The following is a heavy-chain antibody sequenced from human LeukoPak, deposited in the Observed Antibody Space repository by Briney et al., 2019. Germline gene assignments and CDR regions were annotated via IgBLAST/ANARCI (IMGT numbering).Heavy chain of an antibody. J-gene: IGHJ3*02. D-gene: IGHD3-3*01. CDR3: ARGGGAFDI. V-gene: IGHV6-1*01. Sequence: SQTLSLTCAVSGDSVSSNTTGWNWIRQSPSRGLEWLGRTYYRSKWYNDYAVSVKSRITINPDTSKNQFSLQLNSVTPEDTAVYYCARGGGAFDIWGQGTVVTVSS. CDR2: TYYRSKWYN. CDR1: GDSVSSNTTG.